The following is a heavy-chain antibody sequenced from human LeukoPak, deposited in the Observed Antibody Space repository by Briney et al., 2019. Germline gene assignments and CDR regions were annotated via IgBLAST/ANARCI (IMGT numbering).Heavy chain of an antibody. CDR3: ARSKLTMVRGVPWRWFDP. CDR2: IYTSGST. V-gene: IGHV4-61*02. D-gene: IGHD3-10*01. Sequence: PSETLSLTCTVSGGSISSGSYYWTWIRQPAGKGLEWIGRIYTSGSTNYNPSLKSRLTISVDTSRNQFSLRLSSVTAADTAVYYCARSKLTMVRGVPWRWFDPWGQGTLVTVSS. CDR1: GGSISSGSYY. J-gene: IGHJ5*02.